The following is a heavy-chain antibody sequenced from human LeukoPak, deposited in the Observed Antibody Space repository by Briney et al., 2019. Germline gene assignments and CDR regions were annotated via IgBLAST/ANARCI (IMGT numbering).Heavy chain of an antibody. CDR3: ARASDFWSGYFDY. Sequence: SETLSLTCAVYGGSFSGYYWSWIRQPPGKGLEWIGEINHSGSTNYNPSLKSRVTISVDASKNQFSLKLSSVTAADTAVYYCARASDFWSGYFDYWGQGTLVTVSS. CDR1: GGSFSGYY. D-gene: IGHD3-3*01. J-gene: IGHJ4*02. V-gene: IGHV4-34*01. CDR2: INHSGST.